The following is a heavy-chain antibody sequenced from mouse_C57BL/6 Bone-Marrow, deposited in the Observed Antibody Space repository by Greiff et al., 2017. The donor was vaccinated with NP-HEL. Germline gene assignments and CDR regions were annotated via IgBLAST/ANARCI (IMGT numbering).Heavy chain of an antibody. V-gene: IGHV1-85*01. CDR1: GYTFTSYD. CDR3: ARSIYYRNYHVPWFAY. CDR2: IYPRDGST. J-gene: IGHJ3*01. D-gene: IGHD2-5*01. Sequence: QVQLQQSGPELVKPGASVKLSCKASGYTFTSYDINWVKQRPGQGLEWIGWIYPRDGSTKYNEKFKGKATLTVDTSSSTAYMELHSLTSEDSAVYFCARSIYYRNYHVPWFAYWGQGTLVTVSA.